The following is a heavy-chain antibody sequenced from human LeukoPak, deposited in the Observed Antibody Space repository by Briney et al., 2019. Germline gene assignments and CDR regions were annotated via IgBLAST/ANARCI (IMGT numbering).Heavy chain of an antibody. CDR1: GGSISSSSYY. D-gene: IGHD6-6*01. Sequence: PSETLSLTCTVSGGSISSSSYYWGWLRQPPGKGLEWIGSIYYSGSTYYNPSLKSRVTISVDTSKNQFSLKLSSVTAADTAVYYCARPGKYSSSSVDYWGQGTLVTVSS. CDR2: IYYSGST. J-gene: IGHJ4*02. V-gene: IGHV4-39*01. CDR3: ARPGKYSSSSVDY.